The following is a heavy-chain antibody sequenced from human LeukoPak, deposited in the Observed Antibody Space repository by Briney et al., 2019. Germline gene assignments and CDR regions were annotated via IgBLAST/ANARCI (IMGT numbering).Heavy chain of an antibody. V-gene: IGHV4-30-2*01. CDR3: ARAYSSSWSNAFDI. Sequence: SETLSLTCAVSGGSLSSGGYSWSWIRQPRGQGLEWIGYIYQSGSTYYNPSLKSRVTISVDRSKNQFSLKLSSVTAADTAVYYCARAYSSSWSNAFDIWGQGTMVTVSS. D-gene: IGHD6-13*01. CDR2: IYQSGST. CDR1: GGSLSSGGYS. J-gene: IGHJ3*02.